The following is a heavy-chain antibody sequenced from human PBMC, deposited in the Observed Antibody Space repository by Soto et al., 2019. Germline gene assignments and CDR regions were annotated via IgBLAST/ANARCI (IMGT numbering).Heavy chain of an antibody. CDR1: GGSFSGYY. D-gene: IGHD6-13*01. V-gene: IGHV4-34*01. CDR2: INHSGST. J-gene: IGHJ5*02. CDR3: ARGLSPHIAAAGTRRENTYNWFDP. Sequence: PSETLSLTCAVYGGSFSGYYWSWICQPPGKGLEWIGEINHSGSTNYNPSLKSRVTISVDTSKNQFSLKLSSVTAADTAVYYCARGLSPHIAAAGTRRENTYNWFDPWGQGTLVTVSS.